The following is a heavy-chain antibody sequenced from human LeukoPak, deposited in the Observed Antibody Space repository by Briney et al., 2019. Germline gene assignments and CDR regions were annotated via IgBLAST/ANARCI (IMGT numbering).Heavy chain of an antibody. CDR3: ARDTPPDYYDSSGYPLDI. J-gene: IGHJ3*02. CDR2: INPSGGST. CDR1: GYTFTSYY. Sequence: RASVKVSCKASGYTFTSYYMHWVRQAPGQGLEWMGIINPSGGSTSYAQKFQGRVTMTRDTSTSTVYMELSSLRSEDTAVYYCARDTPPDYYDSSGYPLDIWGQGTMVTVSS. V-gene: IGHV1-46*01. D-gene: IGHD3-22*01.